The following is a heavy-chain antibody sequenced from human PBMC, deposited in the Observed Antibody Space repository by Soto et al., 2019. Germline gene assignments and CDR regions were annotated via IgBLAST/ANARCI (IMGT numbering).Heavy chain of an antibody. V-gene: IGHV3-23*01. CDR1: GFTFSSYA. J-gene: IGHJ6*02. D-gene: IGHD3-10*01. CDR3: AKGHYYGSGSYYYYYGMDV. CDR2: ISGSGGST. Sequence: EVQLLESGGGLVQPGGSLRLSCAASGFTFSSYAMSWVRQAPGKGLEWVSAISGSGGSTYYADSVKGRFTISRDNSKNTLYLQMNSLRAEDTAVYYCAKGHYYGSGSYYYYYGMDVWGQGTTVTVSS.